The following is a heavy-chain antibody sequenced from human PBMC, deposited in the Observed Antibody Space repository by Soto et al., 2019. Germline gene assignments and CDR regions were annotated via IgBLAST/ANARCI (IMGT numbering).Heavy chain of an antibody. CDR3: ASLRGYDILP. CDR2: ISSSSSYT. V-gene: IGHV3-11*03. Sequence: PGGSLRLSCAASGFTFSSYAMSWVRQAPGKGLEWVSYISSSSSYTNYADSVKGRFTISRDNAKNSLYLQMNSLRAEDTAVYYCASLRGYDILPWGQGTLVTVSS. CDR1: GFTFSSYA. D-gene: IGHD3-9*01. J-gene: IGHJ4*02.